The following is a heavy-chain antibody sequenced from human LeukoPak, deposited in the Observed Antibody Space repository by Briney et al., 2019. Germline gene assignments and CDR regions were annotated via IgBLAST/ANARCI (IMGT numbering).Heavy chain of an antibody. CDR3: ARVGPMITFGGVIVADYFDY. Sequence: PGGSLRLSCAASGFTFSSYSMNWVRQAPGKGLEWVSYISSSSSTIYYADSVKGRFTISRDNAKNSLYLQMNSLRAEDTALYYCARVGPMITFGGVIVADYFDYWGQGTLVTVPS. V-gene: IGHV3-48*01. CDR2: ISSSSSTI. D-gene: IGHD3-16*02. CDR1: GFTFSSYS. J-gene: IGHJ4*02.